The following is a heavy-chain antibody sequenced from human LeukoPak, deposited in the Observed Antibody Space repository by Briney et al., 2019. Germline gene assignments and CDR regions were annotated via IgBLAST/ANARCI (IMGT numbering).Heavy chain of an antibody. V-gene: IGHV1-2*02. J-gene: IGHJ4*02. Sequence: GASVKVSCKTSGYSFTGYYIHWVRQAPGQGLEWMGWINPSSGASKYAEKFQSRVTMTRDTSVSTAYMELSSLRSDDTAVYYCARDRGAPGGNWGQGTLVTVSS. CDR1: GYSFTGYY. CDR2: INPSSGAS. CDR3: ARDRGAPGGN. D-gene: IGHD3-16*01.